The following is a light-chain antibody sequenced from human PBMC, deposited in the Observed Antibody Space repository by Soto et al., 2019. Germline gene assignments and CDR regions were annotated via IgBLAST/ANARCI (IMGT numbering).Light chain of an antibody. CDR1: QSVSRSY. CDR2: GAS. V-gene: IGKV3-20*01. J-gene: IGKJ2*01. CDR3: QQYESSVYT. Sequence: EIVLTQSPGTLSLSPGERATLSCRASQSVSRSYLSWYQQKPGQAPRLLIYGASSRATGIPDRFSGGGSGTDFTLTISRLEPEDSAVYYCQQYESSVYTFGQGTKLEIK.